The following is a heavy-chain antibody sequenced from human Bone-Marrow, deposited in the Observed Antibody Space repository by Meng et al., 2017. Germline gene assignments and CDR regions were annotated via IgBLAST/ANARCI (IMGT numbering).Heavy chain of an antibody. Sequence: GGSLRLSCAASGFTFSPYAMYWVRQAPGKGLEWVSGISGSGGSTNYADSVKGRFTITRDNSKNTLYLQMNSLRAEVTAVYYCAKAHDSGGSDQLDYWGQGTLVTVSS. J-gene: IGHJ4*02. V-gene: IGHV3-23*01. D-gene: IGHD3-22*01. CDR2: ISGSGGST. CDR3: AKAHDSGGSDQLDY. CDR1: GFTFSPYA.